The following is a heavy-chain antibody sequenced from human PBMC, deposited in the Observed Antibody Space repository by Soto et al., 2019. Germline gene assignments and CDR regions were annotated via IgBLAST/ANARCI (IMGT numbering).Heavy chain of an antibody. Sequence: GGSLRLSCAASGFTFSSYAMSWVRQAPGKGLEWVSAISGSGGSTYYADSVKGRFTISRDNSKNTLYLQMNSLRAEDTAVYYCAKGFGYSSSWLYYYYIDVWGRRTTVTVSS. CDR2: ISGSGGST. CDR1: GFTFSSYA. D-gene: IGHD6-13*01. CDR3: AKGFGYSSSWLYYYYIDV. J-gene: IGHJ6*03. V-gene: IGHV3-23*01.